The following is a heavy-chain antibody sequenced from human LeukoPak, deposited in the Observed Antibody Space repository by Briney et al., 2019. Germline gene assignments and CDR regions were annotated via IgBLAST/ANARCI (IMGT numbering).Heavy chain of an antibody. Sequence: GGSLRLSCAASGFTFSDYYMSWVRQAPGKGLEWVANIKQDGSEKYYVDSVKGRFTISRGNAKNSLYLQMNSLRAEDTAVYYCAGTTVWGQGTLVTVSS. CDR3: AGTTV. CDR1: GFTFSDYY. V-gene: IGHV3-7*01. CDR2: IKQDGSEK. J-gene: IGHJ4*02. D-gene: IGHD4-17*01.